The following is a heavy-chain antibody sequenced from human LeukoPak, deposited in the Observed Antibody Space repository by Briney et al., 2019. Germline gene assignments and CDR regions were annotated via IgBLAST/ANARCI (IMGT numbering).Heavy chain of an antibody. J-gene: IGHJ4*02. Sequence: GGSLRLSCAASGFTFSNYAMTWVRQAPGKGLEWVSVIYSGGSTYYADSVKGRFTISRDNSKNTLYLQMNSLRAEDTAVYYCARGSSGWYYFDYWGQGTLVTVSS. CDR2: IYSGGST. V-gene: IGHV3-53*01. CDR3: ARGSSGWYYFDY. D-gene: IGHD6-19*01. CDR1: GFTFSNYA.